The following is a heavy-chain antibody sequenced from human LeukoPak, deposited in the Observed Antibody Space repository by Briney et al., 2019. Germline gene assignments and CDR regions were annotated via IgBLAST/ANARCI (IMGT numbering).Heavy chain of an antibody. V-gene: IGHV5-51*01. CDR3: ARRVAVAGLQYFDY. J-gene: IGHJ4*02. D-gene: IGHD6-19*01. CDR1: GYSFTSYW. CDR2: IYPGDSDT. Sequence: LGESLKISCKGSGYSFTSYWIGWVRQMPGKGLEWMGIIYPGDSDTRYSPSFQGQVTISADKPISTAYLQWSSLKASDTAMYYCARRVAVAGLQYFDYWGQGTLVTVSS.